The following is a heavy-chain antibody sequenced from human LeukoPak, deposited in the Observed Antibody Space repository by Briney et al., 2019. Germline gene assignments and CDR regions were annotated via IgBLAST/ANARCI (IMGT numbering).Heavy chain of an antibody. D-gene: IGHD2-2*01. V-gene: IGHV1-18*04. J-gene: IGHJ4*02. CDR1: GYTFTSYG. CDR3: ARAGDIVVVPAATRFDY. CDR2: ISAYNGNT. Sequence: ASVKVSFKSSGYTFTSYGISWVRQAPGQGLKWMGWISAYNGNTNYAQKLQGRVTMTTDTSTSTAYMELRSLRSDDTAVYYCARAGDIVVVPAATRFDYWGQGTLVTVSS.